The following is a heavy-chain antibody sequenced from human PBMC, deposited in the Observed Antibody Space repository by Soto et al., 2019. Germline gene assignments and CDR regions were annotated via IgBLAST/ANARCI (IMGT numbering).Heavy chain of an antibody. CDR3: ARLEGLATISYYFDF. CDR2: IYYSGST. D-gene: IGHD3-9*01. CDR1: GGSISSSSYY. V-gene: IGHV4-39*01. J-gene: IGHJ4*02. Sequence: PSETQSLTCSVSGGSISSSSYYWGWIRQPPGKGLEWIGSIYYSGSTYYNPSLKSRVTISIDKSKNQFSLKLSSLTAADTAVYYCARLEGLATISYYFDFWGQGTLVTVSS.